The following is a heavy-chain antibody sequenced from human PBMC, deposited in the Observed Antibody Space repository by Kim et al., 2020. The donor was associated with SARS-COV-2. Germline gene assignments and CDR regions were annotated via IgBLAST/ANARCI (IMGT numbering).Heavy chain of an antibody. CDR2: IYYSGST. D-gene: IGHD5-18*01. CDR1: GGSISSSSYY. CDR3: ARGGTAMVRSYFAY. J-gene: IGHJ4*01. V-gene: IGHV4-39*07. Sequence: SETLSLTCTVSGGSISSSSYYWGWIRQPPGKGLEWIGSIYYSGSTYYNPSLKSRVTISVDTSKNQFSLKLSSVTAADTAVYYCARGGTAMVRSYFAYWG.